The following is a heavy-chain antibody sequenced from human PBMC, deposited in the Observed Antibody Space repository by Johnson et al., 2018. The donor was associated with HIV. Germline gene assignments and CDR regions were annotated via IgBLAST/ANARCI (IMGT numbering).Heavy chain of an antibody. CDR3: AKEGGRITMIVVEPDAFDI. J-gene: IGHJ3*02. Sequence: QMQLVESGGGVVQPGGSLRLSCAASGFTFSSYGMHWVRQAPGKGLEWVAFIRYDGSNKSYADSVKGRFTISRDNSKNTLYLLMNSLRAEDTAVYYCAKEGGRITMIVVEPDAFDIWGQGTMVTVSS. CDR1: GFTFSSYG. CDR2: IRYDGSNK. V-gene: IGHV3-30*02. D-gene: IGHD3-22*01.